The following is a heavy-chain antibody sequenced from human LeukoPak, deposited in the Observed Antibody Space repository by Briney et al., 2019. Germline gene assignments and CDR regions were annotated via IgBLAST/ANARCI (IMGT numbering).Heavy chain of an antibody. CDR1: GGSISSSNYY. CDR2: IYYSGST. Sequence: SETLSLTCTVSGGSISSSNYYWGWIRQPPGRGLEWIGTIYYSGSTYYNPSLKSRVTISVDTSKNQFSLKLSSVTAADTAAYYCARRLYYGSGSYDYWGQGTLVTVSS. CDR3: ARRLYYGSGSYDY. J-gene: IGHJ4*02. V-gene: IGHV4-39*01. D-gene: IGHD3-10*01.